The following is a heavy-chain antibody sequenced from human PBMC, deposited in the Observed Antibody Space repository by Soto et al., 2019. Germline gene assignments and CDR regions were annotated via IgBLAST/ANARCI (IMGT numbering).Heavy chain of an antibody. J-gene: IGHJ4*02. D-gene: IGHD2-15*01. Sequence: SETLSLTCTVSGGSMSSYYWTWLRQPPGRGLEWIGYISYSGSTYYNPSLKSRVTISADTSKNQFSLRMNSMIAADTAVYYCARADPDASVGYWGQGTLVTRLL. V-gene: IGHV4-59*01. CDR1: GGSMSSYY. CDR3: ARADPDASVGY. CDR2: ISYSGST.